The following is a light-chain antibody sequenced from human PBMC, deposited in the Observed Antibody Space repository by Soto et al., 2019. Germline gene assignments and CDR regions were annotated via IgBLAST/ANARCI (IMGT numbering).Light chain of an antibody. CDR2: AAS. CDR3: QHYYSSPPT. Sequence: AIRMTQSPSSLSASTGDRVTITCRASQGISSYLAWYQQKPGKAPKLLIYAASTLQSGVPSRFSGSGSGTDFPLTFSSLQSKDFATYYCQHYYSSPPTFGGGTKVEIK. J-gene: IGKJ4*01. V-gene: IGKV1-8*01. CDR1: QGISSY.